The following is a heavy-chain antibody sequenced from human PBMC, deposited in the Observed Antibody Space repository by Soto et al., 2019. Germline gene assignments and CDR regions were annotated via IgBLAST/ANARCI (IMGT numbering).Heavy chain of an antibody. CDR3: ARSIDGGEFDY. J-gene: IGHJ4*02. Sequence: QLLESGPGLVKPSETLSLTCTVSGGSISSSSYYWGWIRQPPGKGLEWIGSIYYSGSTYYNPSLKSRVTISVDTSKNQFSLKLSSVTAADTAVYYCARSIDGGEFDYWGQGTLVTVSS. CDR2: IYYSGST. D-gene: IGHD2-21*01. CDR1: GGSISSSSYY. V-gene: IGHV4-39*01.